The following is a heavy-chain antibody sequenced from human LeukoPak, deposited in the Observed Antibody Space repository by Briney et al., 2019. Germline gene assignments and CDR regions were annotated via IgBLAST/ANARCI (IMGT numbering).Heavy chain of an antibody. CDR1: GYSISSGYY. V-gene: IGHV4-38-2*02. D-gene: IGHD3-10*01. CDR2: IYHSGST. CDR3: AREPRITMVRGGWAFDI. Sequence: PSETLSLTCAVSGYSISSGYYWGWIRQPPGKRLEWIGSIYHSGSTYYNPSLKSRVIISVDTSKNQFSLKLSSVTAADTAVYYCAREPRITMVRGGWAFDIWGQGTMVTVSS. J-gene: IGHJ3*02.